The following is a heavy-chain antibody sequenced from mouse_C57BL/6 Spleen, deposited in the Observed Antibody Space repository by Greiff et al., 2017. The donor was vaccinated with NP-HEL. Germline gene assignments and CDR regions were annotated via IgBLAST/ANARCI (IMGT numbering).Heavy chain of an antibody. D-gene: IGHD2-5*01. J-gene: IGHJ2*01. Sequence: EVKVVESGGGLVKPGGSLKLSCAASGFTFSSYAMSWVRQTPDKRLEWVATLSDGGSYTYYPDNVQGRFTISRDNAKNNLYLQMSHLKSEDTAMYYCARDSNYEGDYFDYWGQGTTLTVSS. CDR3: ARDSNYEGDYFDY. CDR1: GFTFSSYA. CDR2: LSDGGSYT. V-gene: IGHV5-4*01.